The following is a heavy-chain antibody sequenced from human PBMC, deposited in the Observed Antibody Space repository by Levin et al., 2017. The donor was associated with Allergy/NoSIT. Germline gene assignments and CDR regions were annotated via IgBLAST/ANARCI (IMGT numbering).Heavy chain of an antibody. CDR2: INHSGST. Sequence: ESLKISCAVYGGSFSGYYWSWIRQPPGKGLEWIGEINHSGSTNYNPSLKSRVTISVDTSKNQFSLKLSSVTAADTAVYYCARENPKDIVVVVAATLFGIDAFDSWGQGTMVTVSS. CDR1: GGSFSGYY. D-gene: IGHD2-15*01. CDR3: ARENPKDIVVVVAATLFGIDAFDS. V-gene: IGHV4-34*01. J-gene: IGHJ3*02.